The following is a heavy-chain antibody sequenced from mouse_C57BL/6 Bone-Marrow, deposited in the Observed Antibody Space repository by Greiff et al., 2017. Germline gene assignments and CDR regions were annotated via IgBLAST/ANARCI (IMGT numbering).Heavy chain of an antibody. CDR1: GYTFTSYW. V-gene: IGHV1-55*01. D-gene: IGHD1-1*01. CDR2: IYPGSGST. J-gene: IGHJ1*03. Sequence: QVQLKQPGAELVKPGASVKMSCKASGYTFTSYWITWVKQRPGQGLEWIGDIYPGSGSTNYNEKFKSKATLTVDTSSSTAYMQLSSLTSEDSAVYYCARGAGTTWYFDVWGTGTTVTVSS. CDR3: ARGAGTTWYFDV.